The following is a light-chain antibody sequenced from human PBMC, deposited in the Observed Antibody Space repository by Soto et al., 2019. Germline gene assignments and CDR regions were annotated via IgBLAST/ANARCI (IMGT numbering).Light chain of an antibody. CDR2: DVS. V-gene: IGLV2-14*01. CDR1: SSDVGGYKF. CDR3: SSYTSTSTLV. Sequence: QSALTQPASVSGSPGQSITISCTGTSSDVGGYKFVSWYQQNPGKAPKLMIYDVSSRPSGVSNRFSGSKSGNTASLTISGLQAEDEADYYCSSYTSTSTLVFGGGTKLTVL. J-gene: IGLJ2*01.